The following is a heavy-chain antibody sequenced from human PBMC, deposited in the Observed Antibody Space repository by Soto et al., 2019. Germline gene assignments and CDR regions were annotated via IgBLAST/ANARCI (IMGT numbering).Heavy chain of an antibody. Sequence: SETLSLTCAVYGGSFSGYYWSWIRQPPGKVLEWIGEINHSGSTNYNPSLKSRVTTSVDTSKNQFSLNLTSVTAADTAVYYCARGLTTVTTVRYFDYWGQGALVTVSS. J-gene: IGHJ4*02. CDR3: ARGLTTVTTVRYFDY. CDR2: INHSGST. V-gene: IGHV4-34*01. D-gene: IGHD4-17*01. CDR1: GGSFSGYY.